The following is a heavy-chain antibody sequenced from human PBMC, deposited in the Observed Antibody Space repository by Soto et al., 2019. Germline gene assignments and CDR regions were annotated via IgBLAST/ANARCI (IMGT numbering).Heavy chain of an antibody. Sequence: QLHLVQSGAVVKKPGASVTVSCSASGYPVTAYYMHWVRQAPGRGLEWMGGINPATGAAKYTQTFQGRVTMTRDTSTSTVFMELSGLTSEEPAGFYCARGGGVGVAGSAAFDMWGQGTVVTVSS. D-gene: IGHD3-3*01. CDR1: GYPVTAYY. V-gene: IGHV1-2*02. J-gene: IGHJ3*02. CDR2: INPATGAA. CDR3: ARGGGVGVAGSAAFDM.